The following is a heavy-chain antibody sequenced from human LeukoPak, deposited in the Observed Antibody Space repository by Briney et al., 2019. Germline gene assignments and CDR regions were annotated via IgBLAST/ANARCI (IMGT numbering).Heavy chain of an antibody. CDR2: VYSGGTT. V-gene: IGHV3-66*01. CDR3: ARDDSNHYYDY. D-gene: IGHD2-15*01. CDR1: GIIVNNND. J-gene: IGHJ4*02. Sequence: GGSLPLSCAASGIIVNNNDMSWVRQAPGKGLEWVSIVYSGGTTYYADTVKGRFTISRDNSINTVYLQMNSLRAEDTALYYCARDDSNHYYDYWGQGTLVSASS.